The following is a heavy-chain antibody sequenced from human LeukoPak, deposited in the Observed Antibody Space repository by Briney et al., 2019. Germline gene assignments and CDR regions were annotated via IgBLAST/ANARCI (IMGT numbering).Heavy chain of an antibody. CDR2: IYYSGST. J-gene: IGHJ4*02. CDR3: ARVESGYDLYYFDY. CDR1: GGSISSGDYY. Sequence: PSQTLSLTCTVSGGSISSGDYYWSWIRQPPEKGLEWIGYIYYSGSTYYNPSLKSRVTISVDTSKNQFSLKLSSVTAADTAVYYCARVESGYDLYYFDYWGQGTLVTVSS. V-gene: IGHV4-30-4*01. D-gene: IGHD5-12*01.